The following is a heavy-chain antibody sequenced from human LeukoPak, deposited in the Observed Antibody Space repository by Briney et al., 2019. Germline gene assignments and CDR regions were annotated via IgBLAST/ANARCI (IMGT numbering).Heavy chain of an antibody. J-gene: IGHJ4*02. D-gene: IGHD3-10*01. CDR1: GFTFSSYG. V-gene: IGHV3-33*08. CDR2: IWYDGSHK. CDR3: ARDLLLWFGELSGDSDY. Sequence: GGSLRLSCAASGFTFSSYGMHWVRQAPGKGLEWVADIWYDGSHKYYADSVKGRFTISRDNSKNTLHLQMDSLRAEDTAVYYCARDLLLWFGELSGDSDYWGQGTLVTVSS.